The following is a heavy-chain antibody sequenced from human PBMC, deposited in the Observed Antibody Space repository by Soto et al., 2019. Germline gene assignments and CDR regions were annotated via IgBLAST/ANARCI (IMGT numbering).Heavy chain of an antibody. CDR2: ISAYNGNT. J-gene: IGHJ4*02. V-gene: IGHV1-18*01. D-gene: IGHD3-3*01. Sequence: QVRLVQSGAEVKKPGASVKVSCKASGYTFTSYGISWVRQAPGQGLEWMGWISAYNGNTNYAQKLQGRVTMTTDTSTSTAYMELRSLRSDDTAVYYCAKVYVFRFLETPTPFDHWGQGTLVTVSS. CDR3: AKVYVFRFLETPTPFDH. CDR1: GYTFTSYG.